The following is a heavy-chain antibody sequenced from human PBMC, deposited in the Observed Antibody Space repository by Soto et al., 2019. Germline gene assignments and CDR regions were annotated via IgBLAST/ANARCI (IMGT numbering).Heavy chain of an antibody. CDR3: ARHGRIGVRQNWFDL. Sequence: PGEFLKISCKGSGYIFSNYWIGWVRQMPGKGLEWMGIIYPGDSDTRYSPSFQGQVTISADKSNSTAYLQWRSLKASDTATYYCARHGRIGVRQNWFDLWGQGTLVTVSS. D-gene: IGHD1-26*01. J-gene: IGHJ5*02. V-gene: IGHV5-51*01. CDR1: GYIFSNYW. CDR2: IYPGDSDT.